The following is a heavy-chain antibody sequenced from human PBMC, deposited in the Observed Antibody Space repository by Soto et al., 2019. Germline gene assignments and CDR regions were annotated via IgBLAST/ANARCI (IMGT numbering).Heavy chain of an antibody. V-gene: IGHV5-51*03. CDR3: ARRRDCGGDCYGWRFDP. D-gene: IGHD2-21*02. CDR1: GYSFTSYW. CDR2: IYPGDSDT. J-gene: IGHJ5*02. Sequence: EVQLVQSGAEVKKPGESPKISCKGSGYSFTSYWIGWVRQMPGKGLEWMGIIYPGDSDTRYSPSFQGQVTISADKSISTAYLQWSSLKASDTAMYYCARRRDCGGDCYGWRFDPWGQGTLVTVSS.